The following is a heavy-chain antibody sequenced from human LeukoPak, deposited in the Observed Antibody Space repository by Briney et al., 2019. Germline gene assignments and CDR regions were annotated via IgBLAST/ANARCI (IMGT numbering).Heavy chain of an antibody. V-gene: IGHV1-69*13. J-gene: IGHJ4*02. D-gene: IGHD4-17*01. CDR2: IIPIFGTA. Sequence: SVKVSCKASGGTFSSYAISWVRQAPGQGLEWMGGIIPIFGTANYAQKFQGRVTITADESTSTAYMELSSLRSEDTAVYYCARGHMPSWDYGDHTFDYWGQGTLVTVSS. CDR3: ARGHMPSWDYGDHTFDY. CDR1: GGTFSSYA.